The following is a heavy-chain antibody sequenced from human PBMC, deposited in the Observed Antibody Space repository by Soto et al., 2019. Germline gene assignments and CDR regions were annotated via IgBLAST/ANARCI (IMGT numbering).Heavy chain of an antibody. CDR3: ARERTVAGNDY. Sequence: ASVKVSCKASGYTFTGYGISWVRQAPGQGLEWMGWISAYSGNTGYAQKFQGRVTMTRNTSISTAYMELSSLRSEDTAVYYCARERTVAGNDYWGQGTLVTVSS. D-gene: IGHD6-19*01. J-gene: IGHJ4*02. CDR1: GYTFTGYG. CDR2: ISAYSGNT. V-gene: IGHV1-8*02.